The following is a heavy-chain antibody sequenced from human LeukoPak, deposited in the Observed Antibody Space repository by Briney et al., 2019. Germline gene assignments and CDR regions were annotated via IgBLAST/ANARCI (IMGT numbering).Heavy chain of an antibody. CDR2: ISGSGGST. J-gene: IGHJ6*03. D-gene: IGHD3-3*01. Sequence: PGGSLRLSCAASGFTFSSYAMSWVRQAPGKGLEWVSAISGSGGSTYYADSVKGRFTISRDNSKNTLYLQMNSLRAEDTAVYYCARPNSVLRFLEWPKGGYYYYYMDVWGKGTTVTVSS. V-gene: IGHV3-23*01. CDR1: GFTFSSYA. CDR3: ARPNSVLRFLEWPKGGYYYYYMDV.